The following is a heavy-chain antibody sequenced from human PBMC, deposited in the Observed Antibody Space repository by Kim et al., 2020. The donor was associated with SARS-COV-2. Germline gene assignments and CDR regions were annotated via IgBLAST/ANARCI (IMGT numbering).Heavy chain of an antibody. V-gene: IGHV3-23*01. CDR2: RT. CDR3: AKPLTGSFDY. D-gene: IGHD3-10*01. J-gene: IGHJ4*02. Sequence: RTYYPGSVKGRFTISREDSKKSLYLPMNSLRAEDTAVYYSAKPLTGSFDYWGQGPLVTVSS.